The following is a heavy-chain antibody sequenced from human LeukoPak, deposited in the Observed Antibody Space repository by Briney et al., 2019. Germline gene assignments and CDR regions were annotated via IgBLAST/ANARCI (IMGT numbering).Heavy chain of an antibody. Sequence: PGGTLRLSCAASGFTFTTYGMNWVRQAPGKGLEWVAFIRYDGSNKYYADSVKGRFTISRDNSKNTLYLQMNSLRAEDTAVYYCATGYHGLAGYYFDYWGQGTLVTVSS. CDR2: IRYDGSNK. CDR1: GFTFTTYG. V-gene: IGHV3-30*02. CDR3: ATGYHGLAGYYFDY. J-gene: IGHJ4*02. D-gene: IGHD6-13*01.